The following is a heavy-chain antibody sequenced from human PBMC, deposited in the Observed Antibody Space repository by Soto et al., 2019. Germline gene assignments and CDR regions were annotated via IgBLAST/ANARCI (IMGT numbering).Heavy chain of an antibody. Sequence: GASVKVSCKVSGYTLTELSMHWVRQAPGKGLEWMGGFDPEDGETIYAQKFQGRVTMTEDTSTDTAYMELSSLRSEDTAVYYCATAQGIAVAGQFGFDPWGQGTLVTVSS. CDR1: GYTLTELS. J-gene: IGHJ5*02. CDR3: ATAQGIAVAGQFGFDP. V-gene: IGHV1-24*01. D-gene: IGHD6-19*01. CDR2: FDPEDGET.